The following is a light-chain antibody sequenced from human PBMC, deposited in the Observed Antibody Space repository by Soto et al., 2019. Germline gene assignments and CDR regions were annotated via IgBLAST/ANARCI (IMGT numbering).Light chain of an antibody. V-gene: IGLV2-23*01. CDR2: ETS. Sequence: QSVLDKPASKSESHGQSVTISCTGTSSDFGSYKFVSWYQHHPGKVPKVIIYETSKRPSGVSDRYSGSKSGNTASLTISGLQADDEADYYCFSFTCTNTHVFGSGTKVTVL. J-gene: IGLJ1*01. CDR3: FSFTCTNTHV. CDR1: SSDFGSYKF.